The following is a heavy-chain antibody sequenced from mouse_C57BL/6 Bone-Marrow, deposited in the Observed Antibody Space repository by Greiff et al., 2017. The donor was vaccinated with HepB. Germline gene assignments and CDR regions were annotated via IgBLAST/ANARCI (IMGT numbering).Heavy chain of an antibody. CDR1: GFSLTSYA. Sequence: VQLQQSGPGLVAPSQSLSITCTVSGFSLTSYAISWVRQPPGKGLEWLGVIWTGGGTNYNSALKSRLSISKDNSKSQVFLKMNSLQTDDTARYYCARKKIYYYGSSYWYFDVWGTGTTVTVSS. D-gene: IGHD1-1*01. V-gene: IGHV2-9-1*01. J-gene: IGHJ1*03. CDR3: ARKKIYYYGSSYWYFDV. CDR2: IWTGGGT.